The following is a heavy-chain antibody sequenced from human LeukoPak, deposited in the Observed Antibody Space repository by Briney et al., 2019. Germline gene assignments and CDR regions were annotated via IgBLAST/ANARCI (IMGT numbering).Heavy chain of an antibody. J-gene: IGHJ4*02. V-gene: IGHV4-4*02. CDR3: ARLVVVVAAIDY. Sequence: TLSLTCAVSGDSITSSKWWSWVRQSPEKGLEWIGEIYHSGATNYNPSLKSRVTISVDTSKNQFSLKLSSVTAADTAVYYCARLVVVVAAIDYWGQGTLVTVSS. D-gene: IGHD2-15*01. CDR2: IYHSGAT. CDR1: GDSITSSKW.